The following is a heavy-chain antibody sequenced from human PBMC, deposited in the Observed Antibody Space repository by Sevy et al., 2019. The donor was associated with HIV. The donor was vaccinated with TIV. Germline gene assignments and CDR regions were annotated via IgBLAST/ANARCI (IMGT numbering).Heavy chain of an antibody. J-gene: IGHJ3*02. Sequence: GGSLRLSCAASGFTFSGYTLHWVRQAPGKGLEWVAVISFDGGNKYYVDSVKGRFTISRDNSMNTLYLQMNSLRPEDTAVYYCARGGWDIVVVPAAFDIWGQGTMVTVSS. V-gene: IGHV3-30-3*01. CDR1: GFTFSGYT. CDR3: ARGGWDIVVVPAAFDI. CDR2: ISFDGGNK. D-gene: IGHD2-2*01.